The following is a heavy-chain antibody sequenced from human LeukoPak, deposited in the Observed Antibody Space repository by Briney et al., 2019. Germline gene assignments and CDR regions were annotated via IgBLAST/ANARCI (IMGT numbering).Heavy chain of an antibody. CDR1: GFTFSSYW. J-gene: IGHJ4*02. V-gene: IGHV3-74*01. CDR2: INSDGRST. CDR3: AIHSSGYYHYDY. D-gene: IGHD3-22*01. Sequence: PGGSLRLSCAASGFTFSSYWMHWVRQAPGKGLVWVSRINSDGRSTSYADSVKGRFTISRDNSKNTLHLQMNSLRAEDTAVYYCAIHSSGYYHYDYWGPGTPVTVAS.